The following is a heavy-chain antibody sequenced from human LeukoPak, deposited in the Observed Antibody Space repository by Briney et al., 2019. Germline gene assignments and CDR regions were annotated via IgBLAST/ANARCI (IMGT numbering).Heavy chain of an antibody. V-gene: IGHV4-59*08. CDR2: ISYSGST. D-gene: IGHD2-2*01. CDR1: GGSMSSYY. Sequence: SETLSLTCTVSGGSMSSYYWSCIRQPPGKGLEWIGYISYSGSTNYNPSLKSRVTISVDTSKNQFSLKLSSVTAADTAVYYCARRYQLLSNAFDIWGQGTMVTVSS. J-gene: IGHJ3*02. CDR3: ARRYQLLSNAFDI.